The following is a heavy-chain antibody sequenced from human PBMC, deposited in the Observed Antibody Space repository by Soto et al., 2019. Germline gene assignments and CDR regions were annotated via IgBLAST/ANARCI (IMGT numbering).Heavy chain of an antibody. CDR1: GDSVSSNSAA. Sequence: SQTLSLTCAISGDSVSSNSAAWNWIRQSPSRGLEWLGRTYYRSKWYNDYAVSVKSRITVNPDTSKNPFSLQLNSVTPEDAAGYFCARATLAGSDWFVMPDYWGQGTLVTVSS. D-gene: IGHD6-19*01. J-gene: IGHJ4*02. CDR3: ARATLAGSDWFVMPDY. CDR2: TYYRSKWYN. V-gene: IGHV6-1*01.